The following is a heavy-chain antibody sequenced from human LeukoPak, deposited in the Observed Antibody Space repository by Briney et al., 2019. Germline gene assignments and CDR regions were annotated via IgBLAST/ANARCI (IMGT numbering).Heavy chain of an antibody. V-gene: IGHV3-23*01. Sequence: GGSLRLSCAASGFTFSNYAMAWVRQAPGKGLEWVSGLSGSGGNTFYGESVKGRFTISRDNTKNTLYLQMNSLRAEDTAVYYCATEKGDSPDYWGQGTLVTVSS. CDR3: ATEKGDSPDY. D-gene: IGHD3-16*01. CDR1: GFTFSNYA. J-gene: IGHJ4*02. CDR2: LSGSGGNT.